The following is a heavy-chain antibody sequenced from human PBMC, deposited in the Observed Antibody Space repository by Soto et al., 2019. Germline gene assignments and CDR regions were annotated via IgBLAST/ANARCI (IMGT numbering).Heavy chain of an antibody. CDR2: ISVYHGNT. J-gene: IGHJ4*02. V-gene: IGHV1-18*04. CDR3: ARDHGGATMARFY. CDR1: GYNFLNYG. D-gene: IGHD3-10*01. Sequence: GSVNVSCKTSGYNFLNYGMSWVRQAPGQGPEWMGWISVYHGNTIYAQNFQGRVTMTTDTSTSTAYMELTSLRSDDTGVYYCARDHGGATMARFYWGQGTMVIVSP.